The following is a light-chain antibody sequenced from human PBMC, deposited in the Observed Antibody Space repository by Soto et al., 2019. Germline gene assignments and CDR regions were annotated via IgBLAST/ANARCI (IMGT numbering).Light chain of an antibody. CDR3: QQYGSSPQT. CDR1: QSVSSNY. J-gene: IGKJ1*01. Sequence: EIVLTQSPGTLSLSPGERATLSCRASQSVSSNYLAWYQQKPGQAPRLLIYGASSRATGVPDRFSGSGSGTDFTLTISRLEPEDIAVYFCQQYGSSPQTFGQGTKVDI. CDR2: GAS. V-gene: IGKV3-20*01.